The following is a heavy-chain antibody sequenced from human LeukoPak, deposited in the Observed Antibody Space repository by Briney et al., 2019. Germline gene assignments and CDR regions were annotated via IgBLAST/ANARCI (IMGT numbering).Heavy chain of an antibody. J-gene: IGHJ3*02. CDR2: IHYGGST. Sequence: SETLSLTCIVSGGSVSSGSYYWSWIRRPPGKGLEWIGYIHYGGSTNNNPSLKSRVTISVDTSKNQFSLKLSSVTAADTGVYYCVRDSEWPGALDMWGQGTMVTVSS. CDR1: GGSVSSGSYY. D-gene: IGHD3-3*01. V-gene: IGHV4-61*01. CDR3: VRDSEWPGALDM.